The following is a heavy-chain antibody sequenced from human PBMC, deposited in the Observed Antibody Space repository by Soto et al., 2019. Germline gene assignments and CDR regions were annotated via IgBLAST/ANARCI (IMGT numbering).Heavy chain of an antibody. J-gene: IGHJ2*01. CDR2: ISYDGSNK. CDR3: AKGPVRTILNWYFDL. Sequence: QVQLVESGGGVVQPGRSLRLSCAASGFTFSSYGMHWVRQAPGKGLEWVAVISYDGSNKYYADSVKGRFTISRDNSKNTLYLQMNRLRAEDTAVYYCAKGPVRTILNWYFDLWGRGTLVTVSS. V-gene: IGHV3-30*18. CDR1: GFTFSSYG. D-gene: IGHD4-17*01.